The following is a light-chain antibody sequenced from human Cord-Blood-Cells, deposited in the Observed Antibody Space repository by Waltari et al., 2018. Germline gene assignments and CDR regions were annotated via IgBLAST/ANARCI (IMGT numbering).Light chain of an antibody. J-gene: IGLJ3*02. Sequence: NFMLTQTHSVSESPGKTVTISCTRSSGSIASNYVQWYQQRPGSAPTPVIYEDNQRPAGVPDRFSGSIDSSSNSASLTSSGLKTEDEADYYCQSYDSSNQVFGGGTKLTVL. CDR3: QSYDSSNQV. CDR2: EDN. CDR1: SGSIASNY. V-gene: IGLV6-57*03.